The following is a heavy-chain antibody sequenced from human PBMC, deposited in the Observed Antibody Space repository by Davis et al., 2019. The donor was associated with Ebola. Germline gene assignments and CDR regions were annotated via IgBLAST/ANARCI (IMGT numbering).Heavy chain of an antibody. CDR1: GGTFYTYR. V-gene: IGHV1-69*13. CDR3: ARGDIVTDQVEYFDY. Sequence: SVQVSCKASGGTFYTYRMTWVRPPAGQGAEWVGGIIPIIARENYTQKFQGRVTISEDESTNTAYMELRSLRSEDTAVYYCARGDIVTDQVEYFDYWGQGTLVTVAS. CDR2: IIPIIARE. J-gene: IGHJ4*02. D-gene: IGHD5-12*01.